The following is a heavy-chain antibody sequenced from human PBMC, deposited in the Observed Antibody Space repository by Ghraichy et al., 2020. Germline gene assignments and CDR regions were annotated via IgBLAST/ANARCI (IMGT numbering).Heavy chain of an antibody. CDR2: FDLEEGEI. J-gene: IGHJ1*01. CDR1: GHGFTALS. Sequence: ASVKVSCKVSGHGFTALSIHWVRHAHGKGLEWMGGFDLEEGEILYAQNFQGRVTMTEYTSTDTAFLHLSRLTPEDTAMYYCAKSLCTGGSCYLQRHFQTWGQGTRVTVAS. V-gene: IGHV1-24*01. CDR3: AKSLCTGGSCYLQRHFQT. D-gene: IGHD2-15*01.